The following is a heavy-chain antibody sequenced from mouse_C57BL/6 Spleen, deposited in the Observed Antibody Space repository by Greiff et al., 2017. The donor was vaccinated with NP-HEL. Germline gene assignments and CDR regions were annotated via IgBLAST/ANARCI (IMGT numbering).Heavy chain of an antibody. CDR3: ASWVDSSGYVGY. Sequence: QVQLQQSGPELVKPGASVKISCKASGYAFSSSWMNWVKQRPGKGLEWTGRIYPGDGDTNYNGKFKGKATLTADKSSSTAYMQLSSLTSEDSAVYFCASWVDSSGYVGYWGQGTTLTVSS. V-gene: IGHV1-82*01. J-gene: IGHJ2*01. CDR2: IYPGDGDT. D-gene: IGHD3-2*02. CDR1: GYAFSSSW.